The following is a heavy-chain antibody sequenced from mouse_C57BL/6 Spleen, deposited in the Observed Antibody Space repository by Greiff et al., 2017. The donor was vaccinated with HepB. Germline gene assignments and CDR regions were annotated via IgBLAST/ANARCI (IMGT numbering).Heavy chain of an antibody. CDR2: IDPANGNT. Sequence: DVKLVESVAELVRPGASVKLSCTASGFNIKNTYMHWVKQRPEQGLEWIGRIDPANGNTKYAPKFQGKATITADTSSNTAYLQLSSLTSEDTAIYYCARSYYEGYYAMDYWGQGTSVTVSS. J-gene: IGHJ4*01. CDR1: GFNIKNTY. CDR3: ARSYYEGYYAMDY. D-gene: IGHD2-4*01. V-gene: IGHV14-3*01.